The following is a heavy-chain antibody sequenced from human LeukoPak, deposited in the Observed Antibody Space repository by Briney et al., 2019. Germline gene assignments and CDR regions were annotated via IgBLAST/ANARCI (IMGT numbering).Heavy chain of an antibody. V-gene: IGHV4-30-2*01. CDR3: ARGGIVGATPFDY. Sequence: SETLSLTCTVSGGSISSGGYYWSWIRQPPGKGLEWIGYIYHSGSTYYNPSLKSRVTISVDRSKNQFSLKLSSVTAADTAVYYCARGGIVGATPFDYWGQGTLVTVSS. J-gene: IGHJ4*02. CDR2: IYHSGST. D-gene: IGHD1-26*01. CDR1: GGSISSGGYY.